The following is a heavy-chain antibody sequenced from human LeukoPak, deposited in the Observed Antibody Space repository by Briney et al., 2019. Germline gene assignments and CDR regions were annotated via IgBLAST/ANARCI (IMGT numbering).Heavy chain of an antibody. J-gene: IGHJ4*02. CDR2: IYTSGST. Sequence: SETLSLTCTVSGGSISSYYWSWIRQPAGKGLEWIGRIYTSGSTYYNPSLKSRVTMSVDTSKNQFSLKLSSVTAADTAVYHCARDSGEKTYYDFWSGYYTEYWGQGTLVTVSS. V-gene: IGHV4-4*07. CDR3: ARDSGEKTYYDFWSGYYTEY. D-gene: IGHD3-3*01. CDR1: GGSISSYY.